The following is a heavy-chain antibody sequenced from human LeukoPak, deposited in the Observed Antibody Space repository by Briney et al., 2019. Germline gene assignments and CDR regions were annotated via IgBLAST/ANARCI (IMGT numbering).Heavy chain of an antibody. D-gene: IGHD2-15*01. J-gene: IGHJ4*02. V-gene: IGHV3-23*01. CDR3: AKEPRDCTGGTCYSVGGYYFHY. Sequence: GVSLRLSCAASGLTFSTYAMSWVRQAPGKGLEWVSAISGTGGSEYYADSVKGRFTISRDNSKNTLYLQMNSLRAEDTAVYYCAKEPRDCTGGTCYSVGGYYFHYCGQGTLVTVSS. CDR1: GLTFSTYA. CDR2: ISGTGGSE.